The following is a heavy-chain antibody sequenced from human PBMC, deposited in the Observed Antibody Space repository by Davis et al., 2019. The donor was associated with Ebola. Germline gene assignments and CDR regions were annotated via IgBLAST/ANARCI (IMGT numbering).Heavy chain of an antibody. CDR1: GFTFENHA. CDR2: ISGSGAST. CDR3: AGSDGSYYYYGMDV. J-gene: IGHJ6*02. D-gene: IGHD5-24*01. V-gene: IGHV3-23*01. Sequence: GESLKISCVASGFTFENHAMNWVRQAPGRGLEWVSSISGSGASTYYADSVKGRFTISRDNSKNTLYLQMNSLRAEDTAVYYCAGSDGSYYYYGMDVWGQGTTVTVSS.